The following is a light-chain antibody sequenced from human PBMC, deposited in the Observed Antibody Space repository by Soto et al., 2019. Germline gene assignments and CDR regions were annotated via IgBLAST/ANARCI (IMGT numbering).Light chain of an antibody. J-gene: IGKJ5*01. CDR1: QSVSSY. CDR2: GAS. V-gene: IGKV3-20*01. Sequence: EIVLTQSPATLSLSPGERATLSCRASQSVSSYLAWYQQKPGQAPRLLIYGASSRPTGIPDRFSGSGSGTDFTLSISRLEVEDFAVYHCQQYGNAPITFGQGTRLEIK. CDR3: QQYGNAPIT.